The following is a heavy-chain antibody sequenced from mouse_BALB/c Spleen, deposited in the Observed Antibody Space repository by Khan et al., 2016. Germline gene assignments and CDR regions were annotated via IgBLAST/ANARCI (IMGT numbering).Heavy chain of an antibody. V-gene: IGHV14-3*02. CDR1: GFNIKDTY. CDR2: IDPANVNT. D-gene: IGHD1-1*01. Sequence: VQLKQSGAELVKPGASVKLSCTASGFNIKDTYMHWVKQRPEQGLEWIGRIDPANVNTKYDSKFQGKATITADTSSNPAYLQLSSLTSEDTAVYYCTREYYYPYWGQGTTLTVSS. J-gene: IGHJ2*01. CDR3: TREYYYPY.